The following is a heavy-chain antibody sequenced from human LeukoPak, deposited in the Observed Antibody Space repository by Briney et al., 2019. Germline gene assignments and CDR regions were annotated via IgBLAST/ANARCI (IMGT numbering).Heavy chain of an antibody. V-gene: IGHV4-59*01. CDR1: GGSISSYD. CDR3: AGSSSWYMASSFDY. CDR2: IYYSGST. D-gene: IGHD6-13*01. J-gene: IGHJ4*02. Sequence: PSEPLSLTCTVSGGSISSYDWSWIRQPPGKGLEWMGYIYYSGSTHDNPSLKSGVTISVDTSKTEVSLKLSSVSGPPTSVYYCAGSSSWYMASSFDYWGQGTLVTVSS.